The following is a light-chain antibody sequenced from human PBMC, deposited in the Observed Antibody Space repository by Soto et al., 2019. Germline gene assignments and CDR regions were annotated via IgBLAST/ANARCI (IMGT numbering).Light chain of an antibody. Sequence: DFVMTQSPDSLAVSLGERATINCKSSQSILYSSNNKNYLAWYQQKPGQPPKLLIYWASTRESGVPDRFGGSGSGTDFTLTISSLQAEDVAVYYCQQYYLPPLTFGQGTKVEVK. V-gene: IGKV4-1*01. CDR2: WAS. CDR3: QQYYLPPLT. CDR1: QSILYSSNNKNY. J-gene: IGKJ1*01.